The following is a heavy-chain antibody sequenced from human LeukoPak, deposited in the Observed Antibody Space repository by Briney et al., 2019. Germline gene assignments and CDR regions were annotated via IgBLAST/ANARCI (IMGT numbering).Heavy chain of an antibody. CDR2: MNPNSGNT. V-gene: IGHV1-8*03. D-gene: IGHD5-12*01. J-gene: IGHJ5*02. CDR3: ARRGGSGYATEGPSVTRKGGWFDP. Sequence: VASVKVSCKASGYTFTSYDINWVRQAPGQGLEWMGWMNPNSGNTGYAQKFQGRVTITRNTSISTAYMELSSLRSEDTAVYYCARRGGSGYATEGPSVTRKGGWFDPWGQGTLVTISS. CDR1: GYTFTSYD.